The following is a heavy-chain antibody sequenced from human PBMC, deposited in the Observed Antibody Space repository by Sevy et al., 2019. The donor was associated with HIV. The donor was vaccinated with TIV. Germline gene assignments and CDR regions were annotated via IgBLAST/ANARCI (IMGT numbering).Heavy chain of an antibody. D-gene: IGHD1-26*01. CDR1: SGSITSLY. J-gene: IGHJ5*02. Sequence: SETLSLTCTVSSGSITSLYWGWIRQPPGKGLEWIANIYYNGNTNYNPSLKSRVTISLDTSKNQFSLSLSSVTAADTAIYCGAGENAWGRGFSWGQGTLVTVSS. CDR3: AGENAWGRGFS. CDR2: IYYNGNT. V-gene: IGHV4-59*08.